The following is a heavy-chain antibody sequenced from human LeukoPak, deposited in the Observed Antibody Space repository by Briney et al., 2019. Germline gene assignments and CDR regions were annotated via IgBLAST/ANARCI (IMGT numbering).Heavy chain of an antibody. CDR1: GGSISSGGYY. Sequence: SQTLSLTCTVSGGSISSGGYYWSWIRQPPGKGLEWIGYIYHSGSTYYNPSLKSRVTISVDTSKNQFSLKLSSVTAADTAVYYCARVSPRTWFDPWGQGTLVTVSS. J-gene: IGHJ5*02. CDR3: ARVSPRTWFDP. V-gene: IGHV4-30-2*05. CDR2: IYHSGST.